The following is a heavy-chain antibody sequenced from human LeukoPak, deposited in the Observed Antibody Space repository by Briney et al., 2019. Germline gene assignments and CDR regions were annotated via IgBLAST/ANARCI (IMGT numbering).Heavy chain of an antibody. J-gene: IGHJ6*02. CDR1: GGTFSSYA. V-gene: IGHV1-69*04. CDR3: ATNRRVNYYYGMDV. Sequence: ASVKVSCKASGGTFSSYAISWVRQAPGQGLEWMGRIIPILGIANYAQKFQGRVTITADKSTSTAYMELSSLRSEDTAVYYCATNRRVNYYYGMDVWGQGTTVTVSS. D-gene: IGHD2-8*01. CDR2: IIPILGIA.